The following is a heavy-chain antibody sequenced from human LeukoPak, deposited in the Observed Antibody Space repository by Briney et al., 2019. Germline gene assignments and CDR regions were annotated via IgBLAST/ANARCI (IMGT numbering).Heavy chain of an antibody. CDR2: TYYRCKWYN. V-gene: IGHV6-1*01. CDR1: GDSVSSNSAA. J-gene: IGHJ3*02. Sequence: SQTLSLTCAISGDSVSSNSAAWNWIRQSPSRGLEWLGRTYYRCKWYNDYAVSVKSRITINPDTSKNQFSLQLDPVTPEDTAVYYCCHSLSGRTGAFDIWGRGTVVTVSS. CDR3: CHSLSGRTGAFDI. D-gene: IGHD5-12*01.